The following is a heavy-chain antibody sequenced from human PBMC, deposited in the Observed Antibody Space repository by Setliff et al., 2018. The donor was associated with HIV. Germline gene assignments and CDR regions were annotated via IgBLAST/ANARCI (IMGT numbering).Heavy chain of an antibody. D-gene: IGHD1-1*01. CDR2: ISSYNGNT. CDR3: ARQLSNSLDH. J-gene: IGHJ4*02. Sequence: ASVKVSCKASGYNFSSNGISWVRQAPGQGLEWMGWISSYNGNTKYAQKVQDRVTMTKDTSTSTAYMELRSLRSDDTAVYYCARQLSNSLDHWGQGTPVTVSS. V-gene: IGHV1-18*01. CDR1: GYNFSSNG.